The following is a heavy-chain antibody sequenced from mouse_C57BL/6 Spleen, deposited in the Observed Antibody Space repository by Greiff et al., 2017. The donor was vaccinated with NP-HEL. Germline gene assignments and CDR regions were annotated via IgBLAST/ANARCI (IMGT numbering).Heavy chain of an antibody. V-gene: IGHV1-80*01. Sequence: QVQLQQSGAELVKPGASVKISCKASGYAFSSYWMNWVKQRPGKGLEWIGQIYPGDGDTNYNGKFKGKATLTADKSSSTAYMQLSSLTSEDSAVDFCARSDAYDYFDYWGQGTTLTVSS. CDR2: IYPGDGDT. J-gene: IGHJ2*01. CDR3: ARSDAYDYFDY. CDR1: GYAFSSYW. D-gene: IGHD2-3*01.